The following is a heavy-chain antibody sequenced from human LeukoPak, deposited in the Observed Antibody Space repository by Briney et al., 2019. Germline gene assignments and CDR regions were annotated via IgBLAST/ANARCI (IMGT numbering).Heavy chain of an antibody. CDR2: INPNSGGT. J-gene: IGHJ4*02. Sequence: ASVKVSCKASGYTFTGYYMHWVRQAPGQGLEWMGWINPNSGGTNYAQKFQGRVTMTRDTSISTAHMELSRLRSDDTAVYYCARDGGNYYDSSGHYWGQGTLVTVSS. CDR1: GYTFTGYY. D-gene: IGHD3-22*01. V-gene: IGHV1-2*02. CDR3: ARDGGNYYDSSGHY.